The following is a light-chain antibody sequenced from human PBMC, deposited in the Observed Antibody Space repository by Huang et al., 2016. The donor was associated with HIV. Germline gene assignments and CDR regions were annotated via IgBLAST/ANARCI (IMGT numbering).Light chain of an antibody. CDR2: DAS. Sequence: EIVLTQSPATLSLSPGERATLSCRASESVSGYLAWYQPRPGQPPRLLIYDASIRATGIPARFSCSGSGTDFTLSISNLEPEDFAIYYCQQRNSWPPLTFGGGTRVEIK. CDR1: ESVSGY. V-gene: IGKV3-11*01. CDR3: QQRNSWPPLT. J-gene: IGKJ4*01.